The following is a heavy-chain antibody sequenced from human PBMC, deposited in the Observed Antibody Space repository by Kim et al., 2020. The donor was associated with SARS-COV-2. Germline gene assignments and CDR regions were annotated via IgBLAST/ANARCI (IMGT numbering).Heavy chain of an antibody. CDR2: IRNDGSGI. CDR3: VRDGRTSICYSALDF. CDR1: GFTFSNYR. Sequence: GGSLRLSCVAFGFTFSNYRMNWVRQAPGKGLEWLSFIRNDGSGIYYADSVRGRFTVSRDDAKNSLYLQMNSLTVDDTAVYYCVRDGRTSICYSALDFWG. V-gene: IGHV3-48*01. J-gene: IGHJ4*01. D-gene: IGHD2-15*01.